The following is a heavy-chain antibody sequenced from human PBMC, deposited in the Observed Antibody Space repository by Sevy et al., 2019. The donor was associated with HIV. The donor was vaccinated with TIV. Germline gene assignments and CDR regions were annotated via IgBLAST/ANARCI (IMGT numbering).Heavy chain of an antibody. CDR3: ARWYGNNFDY. D-gene: IGHD3-10*01. J-gene: IGHJ4*02. V-gene: IGHV4-39*01. CDR1: GGTITSSRYN. CDR2: IYHTGAA. Sequence: SETLSLTCTVSGGTITSSRYNWGWLRQPQGQGLERVGCIYHTGAADDNPSLKRRVSMYVDTSKNQFSLQVGSVTAADTAVYYCARWYGNNFDYWGQGALVTVSS.